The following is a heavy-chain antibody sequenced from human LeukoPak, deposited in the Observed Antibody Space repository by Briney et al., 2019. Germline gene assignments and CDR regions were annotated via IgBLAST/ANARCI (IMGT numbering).Heavy chain of an antibody. D-gene: IGHD3-10*01. CDR2: INHSGST. V-gene: IGHV4-34*01. CDR3: AREYYYGSGRPDLYFDY. J-gene: IGHJ4*02. Sequence: SETLSLTCAVYGGSFSGYYWSWIRQPPGKGLEWIGEINHSGSTNYNPSLKSRVTISVDTSKNQFSLKLSSVTAADTAVYYCAREYYYGSGRPDLYFDYWGQGTLVTVSS. CDR1: GGSFSGYY.